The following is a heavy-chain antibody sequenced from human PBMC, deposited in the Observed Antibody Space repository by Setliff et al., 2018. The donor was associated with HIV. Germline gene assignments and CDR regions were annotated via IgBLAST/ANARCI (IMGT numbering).Heavy chain of an antibody. CDR3: ARGSCSGCYISDY. Sequence: ASVKVSCKAFGYTFSTNAIHWVRQAPGQRLEWMGYINAGDDNTRYSEKFQGRVTITRDTSANTAYMELSSLRSEDTAVDYWARGSCSGCYISDYWGLGTLVTVSS. D-gene: IGHD6-19*01. CDR1: GYTFSTNA. CDR2: INAGDDNT. V-gene: IGHV1-3*01. J-gene: IGHJ4*02.